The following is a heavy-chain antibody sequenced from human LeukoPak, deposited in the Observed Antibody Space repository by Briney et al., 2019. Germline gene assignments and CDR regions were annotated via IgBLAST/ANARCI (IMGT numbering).Heavy chain of an antibody. CDR2: INNDGSYA. J-gene: IGHJ5*02. CDR3: ARDRPHNWFDP. Sequence: GGSLRLSCAASGIAFSNHWMHWVRQAPGKGLEWVSWINNDGSYAVYADSVKARFTISRDNAKNTLYLQMNSLRPEDTAVYYCARDRPHNWFDPWGQGTLVTVSS. CDR1: GIAFSNHW. V-gene: IGHV3-74*01.